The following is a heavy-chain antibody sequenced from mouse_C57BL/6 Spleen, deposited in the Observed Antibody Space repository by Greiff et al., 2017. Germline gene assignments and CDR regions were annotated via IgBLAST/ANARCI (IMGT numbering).Heavy chain of an antibody. D-gene: IGHD1-1*01. Sequence: QVQLQQPGAELVMPGASVKLSCKASGYTFTSYWMHWVKQRPGQGLEWIGEIDPSDSYTNYNQKFKGKSTLTVDKSSSTAYMQLLSLTSEESAVYYCARFGNYYGSSYGYWGQGTTLTVSS. J-gene: IGHJ2*01. CDR1: GYTFTSYW. CDR3: ARFGNYYGSSYGY. V-gene: IGHV1-69*01. CDR2: IDPSDSYT.